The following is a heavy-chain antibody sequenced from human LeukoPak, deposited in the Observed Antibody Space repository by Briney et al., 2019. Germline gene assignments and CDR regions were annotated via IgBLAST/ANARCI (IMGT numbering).Heavy chain of an antibody. CDR3: ARFDYGGSAGRAGPLNY. CDR1: GASITTDY. Sequence: PSETLSLTCTVSGASITTDYWSWIRQPPGKGLEWIGYRHFSGSFNFSPSLRSRVTISLDTSKNQFSLRLSSVTAADTAVYYCARFDYGGSAGRAGPLNYWGQGILVTVSS. D-gene: IGHD4-17*01. V-gene: IGHV4-59*01. CDR2: RHFSGSF. J-gene: IGHJ4*02.